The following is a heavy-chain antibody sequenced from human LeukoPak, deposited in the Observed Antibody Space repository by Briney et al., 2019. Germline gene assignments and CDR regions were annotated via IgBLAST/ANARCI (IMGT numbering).Heavy chain of an antibody. J-gene: IGHJ5*02. CDR2: ISYDGSTK. CDR3: ARDSSRIAEFGLDP. V-gene: IGHV3-30*03. Sequence: GGSLRLSCTASGFTFSTYGMHWVRQAPGKGLEWVTLISYDGSTKYYSDSVKGRFTPSRDNSKNTLYLQMNSLRAEDTAVYYCARDSSRIAEFGLDPWGQGTLVTVSS. CDR1: GFTFSTYG. D-gene: IGHD2-15*01.